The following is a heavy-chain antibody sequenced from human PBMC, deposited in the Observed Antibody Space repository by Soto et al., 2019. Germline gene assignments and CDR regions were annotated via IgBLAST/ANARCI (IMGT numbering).Heavy chain of an antibody. J-gene: IGHJ4*02. D-gene: IGHD6-19*01. CDR1: GFTFSSYG. V-gene: IGHV3-33*01. CDR2: IWYDGSNK. Sequence: GGSLRLSCAASGFTFSSYGMHWVRQAPGKGLEWVAVIWYDGSNKYYADSVKGRFTISRDNSKNTLYLQMNSLRAEDTAVYYCAYSSGWYALGYWGQGTLVTVSS. CDR3: AYSSGWYALGY.